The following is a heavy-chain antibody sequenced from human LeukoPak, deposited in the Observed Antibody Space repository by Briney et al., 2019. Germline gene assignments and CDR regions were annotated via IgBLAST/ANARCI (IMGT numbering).Heavy chain of an antibody. Sequence: SVKVSCKASGYTFTSYAISWVRQAPGQGLEWMGGIIPIFGTANYAQKFQGRVTITADESTSTAYMELSSLRSEDTAVYYYARAPTTFGVYWFDPWGQGTLVTVSS. CDR3: ARAPTTFGVYWFDP. CDR1: GYTFTSYA. V-gene: IGHV1-69*13. J-gene: IGHJ5*02. CDR2: IIPIFGTA. D-gene: IGHD3-16*01.